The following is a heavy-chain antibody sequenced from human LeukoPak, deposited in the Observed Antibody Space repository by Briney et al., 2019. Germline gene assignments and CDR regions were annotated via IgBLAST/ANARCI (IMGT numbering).Heavy chain of an antibody. CDR1: GYTLTELS. J-gene: IGHJ4*02. CDR2: FDPEDGET. D-gene: IGHD6-13*01. Sequence: ASVKVSCKVSGYTLTELSMHWVRQAPGKGLEWMGGFDPEDGETIYAQKFQGRVTMTEDTSTDTAYMELSSLRSEDTAAYYCATDLLLAAAGLNDYWGQGTLVTVSS. V-gene: IGHV1-24*01. CDR3: ATDLLLAAAGLNDY.